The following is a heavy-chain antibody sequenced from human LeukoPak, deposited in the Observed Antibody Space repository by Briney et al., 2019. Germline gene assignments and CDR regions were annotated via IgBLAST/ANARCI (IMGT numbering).Heavy chain of an antibody. CDR2: ISAYNGNT. V-gene: IGHV1-18*04. D-gene: IGHD2-8*01. Sequence: ASVKVSCKASGYTFTGYYMHWVRQAPGQGLEWMGWISAYNGNTNYAQKLQGRVTMTTDTSTSTAYMELRSLRSDDTAVYYCARGNRYCTNGVCYSRYFDYWGQGTLVTVSS. J-gene: IGHJ4*02. CDR1: GYTFTGYY. CDR3: ARGNRYCTNGVCYSRYFDY.